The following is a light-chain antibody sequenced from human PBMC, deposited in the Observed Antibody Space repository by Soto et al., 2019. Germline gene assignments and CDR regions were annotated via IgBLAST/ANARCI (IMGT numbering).Light chain of an antibody. Sequence: EIVLTQSPATLSLSPGERATLSCRASQSVGTNLAWYQQKPGQAPGLLIYEASTRATGIPARFSGSGSGTDFALTISSLEPEDFAVYYCQQHANWPLTGGGGTMVEIK. CDR1: QSVGTN. CDR3: QQHANWPLT. CDR2: EAS. J-gene: IGKJ4*01. V-gene: IGKV3-11*01.